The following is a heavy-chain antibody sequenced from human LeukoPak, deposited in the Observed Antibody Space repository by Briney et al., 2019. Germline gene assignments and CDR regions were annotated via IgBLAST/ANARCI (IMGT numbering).Heavy chain of an antibody. D-gene: IGHD6-13*01. CDR1: GFTFSNYA. V-gene: IGHV3-23*01. Sequence: GGSLRLSCAASGFTFSNYAMSWVRQAPGRGLEWVSTISGGGGSTYFTDSVKGRFTISRDNSKNTLHLQMNSLRAEDTALYYCARNDRYSSSPRDYFDYWGQGTLVTVSS. CDR3: ARNDRYSSSPRDYFDY. J-gene: IGHJ4*02. CDR2: ISGGGGST.